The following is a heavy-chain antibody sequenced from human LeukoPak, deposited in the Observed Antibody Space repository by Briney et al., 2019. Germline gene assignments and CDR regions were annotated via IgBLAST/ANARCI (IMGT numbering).Heavy chain of an antibody. CDR2: TYYRSKWYN. CDR3: ARGRVNSFTYYWYFDL. Sequence: SQTLSLTCAISGDSVSSNSAAWNWIRQPPSRGLEWLGRTYYRSKWYNDYAVSVKSRITINPDTSKNQFSLQLNSVTPEDTAVYYCARGRVNSFTYYWYFDLWGRGTLVTVSS. D-gene: IGHD5-18*01. V-gene: IGHV6-1*01. J-gene: IGHJ2*01. CDR1: GDSVSSNSAA.